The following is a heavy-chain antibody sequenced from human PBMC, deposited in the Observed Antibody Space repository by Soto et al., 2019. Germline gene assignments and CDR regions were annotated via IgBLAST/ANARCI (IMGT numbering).Heavy chain of an antibody. D-gene: IGHD3-3*01. CDR2: ISASGRST. CDR1: VFTFSNSA. J-gene: IGHJ4*02. V-gene: IGHV3-23*01. CDR3: AKDGQWPDVYLES. Sequence: PVGSLRLSCTSSVFTFSNSAMTWVRHSPGKGLEWVSIISASGRSTYHAASVKGRFTISRDNSKDTLYLQMTRLRAEDTATYYCAKDGQWPDVYLESWGQGTQVSVSS.